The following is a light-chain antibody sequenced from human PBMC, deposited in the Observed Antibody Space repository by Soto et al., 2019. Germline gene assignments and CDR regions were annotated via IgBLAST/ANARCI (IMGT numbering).Light chain of an antibody. CDR2: GAS. CDR1: ESVYSY. Sequence: EIVMTQSPATLSVSPGEGINLSCRASESVYSYLAWYQQKPGQAPRLLIYGASTRATGIPARFSGSGSGTEFTLTISSLQSEDFAVYYCQKYNNWPLTFGGGTKVEI. V-gene: IGKV3-15*01. CDR3: QKYNNWPLT. J-gene: IGKJ4*01.